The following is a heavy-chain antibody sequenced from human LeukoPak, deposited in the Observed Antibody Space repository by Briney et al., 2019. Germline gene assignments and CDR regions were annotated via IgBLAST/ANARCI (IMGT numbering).Heavy chain of an antibody. CDR2: IYSGGST. Sequence: GGSLRLSCAASGFTVSSNNMTWVRQAPGKGLEWVSVIYSGGSTYYADSVKGRFTISRDNSKNTLFLQMNSLRAEDTAVYYCARNFALDYWGQGTLVTVSS. J-gene: IGHJ4*02. CDR1: GFTVSSNN. V-gene: IGHV3-53*01. CDR3: ARNFALDY.